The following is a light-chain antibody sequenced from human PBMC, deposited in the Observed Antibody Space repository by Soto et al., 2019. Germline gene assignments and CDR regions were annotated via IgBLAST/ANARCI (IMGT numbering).Light chain of an antibody. CDR3: QQYNNWPGFT. Sequence: EIVMTQSPATLSVSPGERATLSCRASQSVSSNLAWYQQKPGQAPRLLTYGASTRATGIPARFSGSGSGTEFTLTISSLQSEDFAVYYCQQYNNWPGFTFGPGTKVDIK. CDR2: GAS. CDR1: QSVSSN. J-gene: IGKJ3*01. V-gene: IGKV3-15*01.